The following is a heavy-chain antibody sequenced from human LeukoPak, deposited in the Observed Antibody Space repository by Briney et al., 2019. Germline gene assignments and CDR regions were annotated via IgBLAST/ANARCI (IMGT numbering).Heavy chain of an antibody. CDR2: INPSGGST. CDR3: ARDSGRYSGYDSYFDY. Sequence: ASVTVSFTSSGYTFTIYYMHWVRQAPGQGLEWMGIINPSGGSTGYAQKFQGRVTMTRDTSTSTAYMELSSLRSEDTAVYYCARDSGRYSGYDSYFDYWGQGTLVTVSS. D-gene: IGHD5-12*01. J-gene: IGHJ4*02. CDR1: GYTFTIYY. V-gene: IGHV1-46*01.